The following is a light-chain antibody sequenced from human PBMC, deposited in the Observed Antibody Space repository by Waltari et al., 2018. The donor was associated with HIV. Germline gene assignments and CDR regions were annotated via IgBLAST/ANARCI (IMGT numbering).Light chain of an antibody. CDR2: INSDGSH. V-gene: IGLV4-69*01. CDR1: SGHSSNP. CDR3: QTWGTGVV. Sequence: QLVLTQSPSASAPLGASVKLICILSSGHSSNPIAWHQQQPDKGPRYLMKINSDGSHTNADGIPDRFSGSKSGAERYLTISSLQSGDEADYYCQTWGTGVVFGGGTKLTVL. J-gene: IGLJ2*01.